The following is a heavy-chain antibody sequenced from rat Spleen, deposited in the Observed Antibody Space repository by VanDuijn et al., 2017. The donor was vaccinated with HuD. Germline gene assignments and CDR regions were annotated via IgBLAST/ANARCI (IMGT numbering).Heavy chain of an antibody. Sequence: EVQLVESGGGLVQPGRSLKLSCVASGFTFSHYYMAWVRQAPTKGLEWVAYISTGGGTTYYRDSVKGRFTISRDDAKSTLYLQMDSLRSEDTATYYCTTGIQPRHWGQGVMVTVSS. J-gene: IGHJ2*01. V-gene: IGHV5-27*01. CDR1: GFTFSHYY. D-gene: IGHD1-5*01. CDR2: ISTGGGTT. CDR3: TTGIQPRH.